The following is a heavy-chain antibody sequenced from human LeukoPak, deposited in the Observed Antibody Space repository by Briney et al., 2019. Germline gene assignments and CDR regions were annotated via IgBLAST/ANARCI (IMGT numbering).Heavy chain of an antibody. Sequence: KPSETLSLTCTVSGGSISSYYWSWIRQPPGKGLEWIGYIYYSGSTNYNPSLKSRVTISVDTSKNQFSLKLSSVTAADTAVYYCARRAVTYDAFDIWGQGTMVTVSS. J-gene: IGHJ3*02. D-gene: IGHD4-17*01. CDR3: ARRAVTYDAFDI. V-gene: IGHV4-59*08. CDR2: IYYSGST. CDR1: GGSISSYY.